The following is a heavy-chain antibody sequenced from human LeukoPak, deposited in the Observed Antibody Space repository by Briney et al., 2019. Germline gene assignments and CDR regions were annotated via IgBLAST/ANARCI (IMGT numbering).Heavy chain of an antibody. J-gene: IGHJ4*02. Sequence: SGPALVKPTQTLTLTCTFSGFSLSTSGMCVSWIRQPPGKGLEWIGYIYYSGSTNYNPSLKSRVTISVDTSKNQFSLKLSSVTAADTAVYYCASGDLTGRVDYWGQGTLVTVSS. CDR1: GFSLSTSGMC. D-gene: IGHD1-20*01. CDR2: IYYSGST. V-gene: IGHV4-61*08. CDR3: ASGDLTGRVDY.